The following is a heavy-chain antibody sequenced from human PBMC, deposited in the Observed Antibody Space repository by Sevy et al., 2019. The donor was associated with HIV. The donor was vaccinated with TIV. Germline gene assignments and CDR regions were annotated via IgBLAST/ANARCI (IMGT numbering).Heavy chain of an antibody. J-gene: IGHJ4*02. Sequence: GGSLRLSCTASGFTFRRNSMNWVRQAPGKGLEWLAYINTLSDTIKYADSVKGRFTISRDNAKNSLYLQMNRMGVEDTAVYYCARDASVAAYYFDFWGQGTLVTVSS. CDR1: GFTFRRNS. D-gene: IGHD6-19*01. CDR2: INTLSDTI. V-gene: IGHV3-48*01. CDR3: ARDASVAAYYFDF.